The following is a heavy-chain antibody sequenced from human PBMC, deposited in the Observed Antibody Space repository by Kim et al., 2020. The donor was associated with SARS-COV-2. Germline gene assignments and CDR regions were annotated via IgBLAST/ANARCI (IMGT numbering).Heavy chain of an antibody. Sequence: ASVKVSCKASGYTFTSYAMNWVRQAPGQGLEWMGWINTNTGNPTYAQSFTGRFVISLDTSVSTAYLQISSLKAEDTAVYYCASTMMVWGGIITDYWGQGTLVTVSS. V-gene: IGHV7-4-1*02. CDR1: GYTFTSYA. D-gene: IGHD3-10*01. CDR3: ASTMMVWGGIITDY. CDR2: INTNTGNP. J-gene: IGHJ4*02.